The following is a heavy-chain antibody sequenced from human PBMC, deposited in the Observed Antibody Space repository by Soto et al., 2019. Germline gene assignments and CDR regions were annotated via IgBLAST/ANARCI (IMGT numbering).Heavy chain of an antibody. V-gene: IGHV3-30*18. D-gene: IGHD6-13*01. CDR3: AKGGYSSSWYHWGFDP. J-gene: IGHJ5*02. Sequence: QVQLVESGGGVVQPGRSLRLSCAASGFTFSSYGMHWVRQAPGKGLEWVAVISYDGSNKYYADSVKGRFTISRDNXKXXLNRQMNSLRAEDTAVYYCAKGGYSSSWYHWGFDPWGQGTLVTVSS. CDR1: GFTFSSYG. CDR2: ISYDGSNK.